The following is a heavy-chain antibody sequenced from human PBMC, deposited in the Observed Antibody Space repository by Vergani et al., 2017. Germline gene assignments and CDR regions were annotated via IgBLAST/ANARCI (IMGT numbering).Heavy chain of an antibody. CDR2: INPNSGGT. CDR1: GYTFTGYY. Sequence: QVQLVQSGAEVKKPGASVKVSCKASGYTFTGYYMHWVRQAPGQGLEWMGWINPNSGGTNYAQKFQGRVTMTRDTSISTAYMELSRLRSDDTAVYYCARGSGGSSLGYYYMDVGGKGTTVTVSS. CDR3: ARGSGGSSLGYYYMDV. J-gene: IGHJ6*03. D-gene: IGHD6-6*01. V-gene: IGHV1-2*02.